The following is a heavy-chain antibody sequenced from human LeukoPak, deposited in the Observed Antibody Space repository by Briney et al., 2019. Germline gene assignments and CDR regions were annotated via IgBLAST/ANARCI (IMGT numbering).Heavy chain of an antibody. D-gene: IGHD1-1*01. V-gene: IGHV4-30-2*01. Sequence: SETLSLTCAVSGGSISSGGYSWSWIRQPPGKGLEWIGYIYYSGSTYYNPSLKSRVTISVDRSKNQFSLKLSSVTAADTAVYYCARGVQYVVSQHGNWFDPWGQGALVTVSS. J-gene: IGHJ5*02. CDR2: IYYSGST. CDR1: GGSISSGGYS. CDR3: ARGVQYVVSQHGNWFDP.